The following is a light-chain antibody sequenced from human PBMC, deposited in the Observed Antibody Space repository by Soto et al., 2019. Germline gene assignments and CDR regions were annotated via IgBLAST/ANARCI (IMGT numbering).Light chain of an antibody. Sequence: QSVLIQPASVSGSPGQSITISCTGTTSDVGGYNFVSWYQLHPGKAPKLMIFEVSNRPSGVSNRFSGSKSGNTASLTISGLQAEDEADYYCSSYTSSGTRVFGTGTKLTVL. CDR2: EVS. J-gene: IGLJ1*01. CDR1: TSDVGGYNF. V-gene: IGLV2-14*01. CDR3: SSYTSSGTRV.